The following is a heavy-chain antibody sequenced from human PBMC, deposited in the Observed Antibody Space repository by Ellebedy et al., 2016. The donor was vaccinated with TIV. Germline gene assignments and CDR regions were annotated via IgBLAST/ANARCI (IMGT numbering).Heavy chain of an antibody. J-gene: IGHJ4*02. CDR2: ISAGGDST. Sequence: GGSLRLFCAASGFTFSSFAVHWVRQAPGKGLEWLSVISAGGDSTYHADSVKGRFTITRDNSKNTLYLQMDRLRAEDTAIYYCAKGSSSGFNYDRVGYEYWGQGTLVTVSA. CDR1: GFTFSSFA. V-gene: IGHV3-23*01. D-gene: IGHD3-22*01. CDR3: AKGSSSGFNYDRVGYEY.